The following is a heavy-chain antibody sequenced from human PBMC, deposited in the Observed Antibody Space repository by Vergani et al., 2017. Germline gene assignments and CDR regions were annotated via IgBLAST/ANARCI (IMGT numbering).Heavy chain of an antibody. J-gene: IGHJ4*02. Sequence: EVQLLESGGGLVQPGGSLRLSCAASGFTFSSYAMSWVRQAPGKGLEWVSYISSSSSTRYYADSVKGRFTISRDNAKNSLYLQMNSLRAEDTAVYYCARVLRRYFDYWGQGTLVTVSS. CDR2: ISSSSSTR. CDR1: GFTFSSYA. D-gene: IGHD3-3*01. V-gene: IGHV3-48*01. CDR3: ARVLRRYFDY.